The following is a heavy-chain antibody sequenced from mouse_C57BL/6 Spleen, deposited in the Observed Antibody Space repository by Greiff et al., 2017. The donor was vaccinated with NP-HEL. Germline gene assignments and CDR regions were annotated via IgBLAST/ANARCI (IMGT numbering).Heavy chain of an antibody. D-gene: IGHD1-1*01. CDR2: ISNGGGST. CDR1: GFTFSDYY. Sequence: EVMLVESGGGLVQPGGSLKLSCAASGFTFSDYYMYWVRQTPEKRLEWVAYISNGGGSTYYPDTVKGRFTISRDNAKNTLYLQMSRLKSEDTAMYYCARDGSNYYAMDYWGQGTSVTVSS. J-gene: IGHJ4*01. V-gene: IGHV5-12*01. CDR3: ARDGSNYYAMDY.